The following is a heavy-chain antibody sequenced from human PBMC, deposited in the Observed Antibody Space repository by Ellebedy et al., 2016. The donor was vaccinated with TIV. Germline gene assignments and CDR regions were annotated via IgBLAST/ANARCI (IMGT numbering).Heavy chain of an antibody. V-gene: IGHV3-30-3*01. J-gene: IGHJ3*01. CDR2: ISYDGDGK. Sequence: GGSLRLSXAASGFTFSSHFMHWVRQAPGKGLEWVASISYDGDGKYYADSVKGRFTVSRDYSKNTLHLQMDNLRADDTAVYFCVKEAYYGENDAFDVWGQGTMVSVSS. D-gene: IGHD3-10*01. CDR3: VKEAYYGENDAFDV. CDR1: GFTFSSHF.